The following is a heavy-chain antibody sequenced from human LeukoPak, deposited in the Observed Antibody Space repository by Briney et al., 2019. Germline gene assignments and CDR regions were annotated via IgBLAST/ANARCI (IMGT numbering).Heavy chain of an antibody. CDR2: IKQDGSEK. J-gene: IGHJ4*02. CDR1: GLTFSRYW. V-gene: IGHV3-7*01. D-gene: IGHD5-12*01. Sequence: GGSLRLSCAGSGLTFSRYWMSWVRQAPGKGLEWVANIKQDGSEKYYVDSVKGRFTISRDNAKNSLYLQMNSLRAEDTAVYYCVKEYSDYDPFSWGQGILVTVSS. CDR3: VKEYSDYDPFS.